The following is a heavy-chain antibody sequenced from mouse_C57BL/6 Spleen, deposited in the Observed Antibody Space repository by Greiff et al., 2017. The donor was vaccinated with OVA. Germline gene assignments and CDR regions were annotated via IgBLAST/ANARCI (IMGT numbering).Heavy chain of an antibody. CDR1: GYTFTSYW. Sequence: QVQLQQPGAELVKPGASVKMSCKASGYTFTSYWITWVKQRPGQGLEWIGDIYPGSGSTNYNEKFKSKATLTVDTSSSTAYMQLSSLTSENSAVYYCARKAGYLDYYYAMDYWGQGTSVTVSS. CDR2: IYPGSGST. V-gene: IGHV1-55*01. J-gene: IGHJ4*01. CDR3: ARKAGYLDYYYAMDY. D-gene: IGHD2-2*01.